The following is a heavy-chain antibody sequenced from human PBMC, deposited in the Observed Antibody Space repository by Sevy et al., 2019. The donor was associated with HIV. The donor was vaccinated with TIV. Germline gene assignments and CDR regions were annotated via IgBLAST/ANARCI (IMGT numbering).Heavy chain of an antibody. J-gene: IGHJ3*02. CDR3: ARELDDYVWGSYRAFDI. CDR2: IYYSGST. Sequence: SETLSLTCTVSGGSISSYYWSWIRQPPGKGLEWIGYIYYSGSTNYNPSLKSRVTISVDTSKNQFSLKLSSVTAADTAVYYCARELDDYVWGSYRAFDIWDQGTMVTVSS. CDR1: GGSISSYY. D-gene: IGHD3-16*02. V-gene: IGHV4-59*01.